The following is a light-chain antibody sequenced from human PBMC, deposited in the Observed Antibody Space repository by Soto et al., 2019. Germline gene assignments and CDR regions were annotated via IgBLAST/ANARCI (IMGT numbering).Light chain of an antibody. CDR1: SSDVWSFNF. Sequence: QSVLTQPASVSGSLGQSITISCTRPSSDVWSFNFVSWYQQHPDKAPQVLIYEVTKRPPGVSNRFSGSKSGNTASLTISVLQADDEADYYCCSDAGSSSYVFGTGTKVTVL. CDR2: EVT. J-gene: IGLJ1*01. CDR3: CSDAGSSSYV. V-gene: IGLV2-23*02.